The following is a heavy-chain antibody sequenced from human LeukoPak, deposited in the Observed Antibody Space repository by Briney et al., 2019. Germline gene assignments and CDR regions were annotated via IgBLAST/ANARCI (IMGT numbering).Heavy chain of an antibody. Sequence: PGGSLRLSCAASGFTLSSDSMNWVRHAPGKGLERVSSISSSSYIYYADSVKGRFTISRDNAKNSLYLQMNSLRAEDTAEYYCARDRARTYYYYSSGYYVGSAFDIWGQGTMVTVSS. CDR1: GFTLSSDS. CDR2: ISSSSYI. CDR3: ARDRARTYYYYSSGYYVGSAFDI. D-gene: IGHD3-22*01. V-gene: IGHV3-21*01. J-gene: IGHJ3*02.